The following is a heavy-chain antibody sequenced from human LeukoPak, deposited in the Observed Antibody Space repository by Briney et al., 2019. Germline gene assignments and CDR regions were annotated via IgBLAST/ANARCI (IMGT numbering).Heavy chain of an antibody. V-gene: IGHV2-70*04. CDR3: ARMSGPRGGPPYFDF. CDR1: EFSLGTSGMG. CDR2: IDWDDDK. Sequence: ESAPTLVNPTQTLTLTCTFSEFSLGTSGMGLSWIRQPPAKALEWLARIDWDDDKFYNTSLKTRLTISKDTSKNQVVLTMTNMDPVDTATYYCARMSGPRGGPPYFDFWGQGTLVTVSS. D-gene: IGHD3-3*01. J-gene: IGHJ4*02.